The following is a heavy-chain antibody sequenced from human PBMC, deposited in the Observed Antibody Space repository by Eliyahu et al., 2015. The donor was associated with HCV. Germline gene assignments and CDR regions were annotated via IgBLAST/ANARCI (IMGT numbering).Heavy chain of an antibody. CDR1: GYTFTSQX. V-gene: IGHV5-51*01. Sequence: EVQLVQSGAEVKKAGESLKISCKGSGYTFTSQXXGWVRQRPGKGLEWMGIIYPGDSDTRYSPSFQGQVTISADKSISTAYLQWSSLKASDTAMYYCARQSHTSTTDAFDIWGQGTVVTVSS. J-gene: IGHJ3*02. CDR2: IYPGDSDT. D-gene: IGHD2-2*01. CDR3: ARQSHTSTTDAFDI.